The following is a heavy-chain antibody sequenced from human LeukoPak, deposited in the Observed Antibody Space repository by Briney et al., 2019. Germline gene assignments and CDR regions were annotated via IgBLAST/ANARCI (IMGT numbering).Heavy chain of an antibody. Sequence: GGSLRLSCAASGFTFSTFTMTWVRQAPGKGLEWVSAISDSGGSTSYADSVKGRFSISRDNSKNMLSLQMNGLRAEDTAIYYCAKAPYSANYYFDHRGQGTLVTVSS. CDR3: AKAPYSANYYFDH. CDR2: ISDSGGST. CDR1: GFTFSTFT. D-gene: IGHD1-26*01. J-gene: IGHJ4*02. V-gene: IGHV3-23*01.